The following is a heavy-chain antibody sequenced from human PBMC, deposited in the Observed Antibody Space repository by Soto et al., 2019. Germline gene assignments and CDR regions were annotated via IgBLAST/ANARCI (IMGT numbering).Heavy chain of an antibody. D-gene: IGHD2-2*01. V-gene: IGHV4-39*01. J-gene: IGHJ5*02. CDR2: IYYSGST. CDR3: ARLPAAPPNWFDP. Sequence: SETLSLTCTVSGGSIGSSSYYWGWIRQPPGKGLEWIGSIYYSGSTYYNPSLKSRVTISVDTSKNQFSLKLSSVTAADTAVYYCARLPAAPPNWFDPWGQGTLVTVSS. CDR1: GGSIGSSSYY.